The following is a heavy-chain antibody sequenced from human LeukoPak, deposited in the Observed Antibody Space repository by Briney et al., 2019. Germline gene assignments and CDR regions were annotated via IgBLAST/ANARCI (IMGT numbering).Heavy chain of an antibody. CDR2: IYHSGST. CDR3: ASSLYSSSWNYYYYYMDV. CDR1: GYSISSGYY. Sequence: PSETLSLTCTVSGYSISSGYYWGWIRQPPGKGLEWIGSIYHSGSTYYNPSLKSRVTISVDTSKNQFSLKLSSVTAADTAVYYCASSLYSSSWNYYYYYMDVWGKGTTVTVSS. J-gene: IGHJ6*03. V-gene: IGHV4-38-2*02. D-gene: IGHD6-13*01.